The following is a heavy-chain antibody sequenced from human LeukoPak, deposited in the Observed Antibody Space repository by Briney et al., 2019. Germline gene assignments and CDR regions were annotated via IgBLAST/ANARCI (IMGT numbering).Heavy chain of an antibody. CDR2: IYHSGST. CDR1: GGSISSSNW. CDR3: ARITLHYYDSRGAFDI. V-gene: IGHV4-4*02. Sequence: SETLSLTCAVSGGSISSSNWWSWVRQPPGKGLEWIGEIYHSGSTNYNPSLKSRVTISVDTSKNQFSLKLSSVTAADTAVYYCARITLHYYDSRGAFDIWGQGTMVTVSS. D-gene: IGHD3-22*01. J-gene: IGHJ3*02.